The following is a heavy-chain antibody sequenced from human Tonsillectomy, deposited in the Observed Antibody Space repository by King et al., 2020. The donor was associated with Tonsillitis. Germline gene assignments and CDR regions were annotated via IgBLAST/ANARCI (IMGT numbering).Heavy chain of an antibody. V-gene: IGHV3-48*02. Sequence: VQLVESGGGLVQPRGSLRLSCAASGFTFSSYSMNWVRQAPGKGLKWVSYISRSGTTIYYADSVKGRFTISRDNAKNSLYLQMNSLRDEDTAVYYCARVTGNLQYYYYGMDVWGQGTTVTVSS. D-gene: IGHD1-14*01. J-gene: IGHJ6*02. CDR1: GFTFSSYS. CDR3: ARVTGNLQYYYYGMDV. CDR2: ISRSGTTI.